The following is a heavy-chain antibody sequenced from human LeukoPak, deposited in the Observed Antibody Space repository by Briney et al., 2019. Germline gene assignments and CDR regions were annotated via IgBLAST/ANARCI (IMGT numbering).Heavy chain of an antibody. Sequence: ASVKVSCKASGYTFTGYNMHWVRQAPGQGLEWMGGIIPIFGTANYAQKFQGRVTITADESASTAYMELSNLRSEDTAVYYCARALDGSGTQPFDYWGQGTLVTVSS. CDR3: ARALDGSGTQPFDY. CDR1: GYTFTGYN. V-gene: IGHV1-69*13. D-gene: IGHD3-10*01. J-gene: IGHJ4*02. CDR2: IIPIFGTA.